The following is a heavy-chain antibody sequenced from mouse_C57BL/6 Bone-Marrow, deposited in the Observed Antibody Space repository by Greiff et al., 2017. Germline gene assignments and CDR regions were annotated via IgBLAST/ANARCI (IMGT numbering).Heavy chain of an antibody. J-gene: IGHJ3*01. Sequence: VQLQQSGPVLVKPGASVKMSCKASGYTFPDYYMHWVKQSHGKSLEWIGVINPYNGSTNYNQKFKGKATLTVAKSSSTAYMELNSLKSEDSAVYYGAREDDYDGAWFAYWGQGTLVTVSA. CDR2: INPYNGST. CDR1: GYTFPDYY. CDR3: AREDDYDGAWFAY. V-gene: IGHV1-19*01. D-gene: IGHD2-4*01.